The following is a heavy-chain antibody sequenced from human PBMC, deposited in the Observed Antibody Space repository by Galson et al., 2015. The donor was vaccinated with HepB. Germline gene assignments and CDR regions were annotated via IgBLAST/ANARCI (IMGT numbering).Heavy chain of an antibody. CDR1: GFTFSSYS. CDR2: ISSSSSTI. J-gene: IGHJ4*02. Sequence: SLRLSCAASGFTFSSYSMNWVRQAPGKGLEWVSYISSSSSTIYYADSVKGRFTISRDNAKNSLYLQMNSLRAEDTAVYYCARDKGWEPLRRLGEFDYWGQGTLVTVSS. D-gene: IGHD1-26*01. CDR3: ARDKGWEPLRRLGEFDY. V-gene: IGHV3-48*04.